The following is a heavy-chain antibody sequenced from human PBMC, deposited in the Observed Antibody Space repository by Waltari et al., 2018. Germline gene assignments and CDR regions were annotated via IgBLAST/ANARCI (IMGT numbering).Heavy chain of an antibody. J-gene: IGHJ2*01. D-gene: IGHD1-26*01. CDR2: IYYSGGT. V-gene: IGHV4-59*01. CDR3: ARDGGATQLKTWYFDL. Sequence: QVQLQESGPGLVKPSETLSLTCTVSGGSISSYYWSWIRQPPGKGLEWIGYIYYSGGTNYNPSLKSRVTRTVDTSKNQFSLKLSSVTAADTAVDYCARDGGATQLKTWYFDLWGRGTLVTVSS. CDR1: GGSISSYY.